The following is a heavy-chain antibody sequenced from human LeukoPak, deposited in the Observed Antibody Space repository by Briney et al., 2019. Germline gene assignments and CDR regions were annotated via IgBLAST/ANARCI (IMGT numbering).Heavy chain of an antibody. CDR3: AKGSYYDSSGSFYFDY. J-gene: IGHJ4*02. V-gene: IGHV3-23*01. CDR1: GFTFSSYT. Sequence: PGGSLRLSCGASGFTFSSYTMFWVRQAPGKGLEWVSGISGSGDNTYYADSVKGRFTISRDNSKNTLYVQVNSLGTEDTAAYYCAKGSYYDSSGSFYFDYWGQGTLVTVSS. D-gene: IGHD3-22*01. CDR2: ISGSGDNT.